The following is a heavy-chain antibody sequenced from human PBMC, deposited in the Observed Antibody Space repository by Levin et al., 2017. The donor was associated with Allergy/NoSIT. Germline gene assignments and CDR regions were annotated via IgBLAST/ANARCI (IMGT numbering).Heavy chain of an antibody. D-gene: IGHD3-16*01. CDR3: AREPATWDYFDY. J-gene: IGHJ4*02. CDR2: INPSGGST. Sequence: ASVKVSCKASGYTFTSYYMHWVRQAPGQGLEWMGIINPSGGSTSYAQKFQGRVTMTRNTSTSTVYMELSSLRSEDTAVYYCAREPATWDYFDYWGQGTLVTVSS. CDR1: GYTFTSYY. V-gene: IGHV1-46*01.